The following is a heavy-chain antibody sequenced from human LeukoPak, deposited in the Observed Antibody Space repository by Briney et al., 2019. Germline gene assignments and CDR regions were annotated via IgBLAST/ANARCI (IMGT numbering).Heavy chain of an antibody. Sequence: SETLSLTCTVSGGSISSYYWSWTRQPAGKGLEWIGRIYTSGSTNYNPSLKSRVTMSVDTSKNQFSLKPSSVTAAGTAVYYCARVGGWYNYYYYYMDVWGKGTTVTVSS. V-gene: IGHV4-4*07. D-gene: IGHD6-19*01. CDR3: ARVGGWYNYYYYYMDV. CDR2: IYTSGST. CDR1: GGSISSYY. J-gene: IGHJ6*03.